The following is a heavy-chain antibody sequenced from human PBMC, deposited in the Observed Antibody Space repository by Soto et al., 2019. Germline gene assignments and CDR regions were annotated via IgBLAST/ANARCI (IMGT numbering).Heavy chain of an antibody. D-gene: IGHD3-16*01. V-gene: IGHV4-59*11. CDR1: GGSMSSHY. CDR3: ARADPDASVGY. CDR2: ISYSGST. Sequence: SETLSLTCTVSGGSMSSHYWTWLRQPPGKGLEWIGYISYSGSTYYNPSLKSRVTISADTSRNQFSLKLSSVIAADTAVYYCARADPDASVGYWGQGTLVTVSS. J-gene: IGHJ4*02.